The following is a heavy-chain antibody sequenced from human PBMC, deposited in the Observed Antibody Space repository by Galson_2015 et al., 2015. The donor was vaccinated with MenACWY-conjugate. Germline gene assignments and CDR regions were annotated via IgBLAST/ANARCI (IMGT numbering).Heavy chain of an antibody. Sequence: SLRLSCAGSAFTFSNAYMSWVRQAPGKGLEWVGRIKSQTDGGKIDYAAPVKGRFTISRDDSKNTLYLQMNSLKIEDTAVYYCTTHKPASRGGLLFHFYMDVWGKGATVTVSS. CDR3: TTHKPASRGGLLFHFYMDV. V-gene: IGHV3-15*01. D-gene: IGHD2-15*01. CDR1: AFTFSNAY. J-gene: IGHJ6*03. CDR2: IKSQTDGGKI.